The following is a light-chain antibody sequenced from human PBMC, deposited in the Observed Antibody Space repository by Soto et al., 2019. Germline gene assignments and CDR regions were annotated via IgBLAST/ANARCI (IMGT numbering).Light chain of an antibody. CDR1: QGIGRS. CDR2: DAV. Sequence: DIQLTQSPSFLSASVADRVTITCRASQGIGRSLAWYQQNPGKPPKLLIYDAVILQSGVSSRLRGSGSGTEVTLTISSLQPEDFATYYCQQLSVYPLTFGGGTKVEIK. CDR3: QQLSVYPLT. J-gene: IGKJ4*01. V-gene: IGKV1-9*01.